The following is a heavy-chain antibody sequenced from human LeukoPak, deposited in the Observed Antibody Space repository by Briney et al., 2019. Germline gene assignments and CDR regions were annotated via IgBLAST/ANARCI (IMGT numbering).Heavy chain of an antibody. J-gene: IGHJ4*02. CDR1: GFTFSSYA. CDR2: ISGSGGST. Sequence: GGSLRLSCAASGFTFSSYAMSWVRQAPGKGLEWVSVISGSGGSTYYADSVKGRFTISRDNSKNTLYLQMNSLRAEDTAVYYCAKDSSSWGRGLFDYWGQGTLVTVSS. CDR3: AKDSSSWGRGLFDY. D-gene: IGHD6-13*01. V-gene: IGHV3-23*01.